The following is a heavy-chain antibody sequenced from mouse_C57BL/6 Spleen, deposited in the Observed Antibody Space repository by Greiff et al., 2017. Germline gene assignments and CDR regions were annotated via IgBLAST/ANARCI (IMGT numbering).Heavy chain of an antibody. J-gene: IGHJ2*01. Sequence: EVKLQQSGAELVRPGASVKLSCTASGFNIKDDYMHWVKQRPEQGLEWIGWIDPENGDTEYASKFQGKATITADTSSNTAYLQLSSLTSEDTAVYYCTLSYYGSSFDYWGQGTTLTVSS. CDR3: TLSYYGSSFDY. D-gene: IGHD1-1*01. CDR1: GFNIKDDY. CDR2: IDPENGDT. V-gene: IGHV14-4*01.